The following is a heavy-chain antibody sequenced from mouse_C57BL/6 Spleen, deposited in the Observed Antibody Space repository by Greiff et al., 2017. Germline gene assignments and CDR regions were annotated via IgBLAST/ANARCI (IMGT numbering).Heavy chain of an antibody. D-gene: IGHD3-3*01. Sequence: QVHVKQPGAELVRPGSSVKLSCKASGYTFTSYWMDWVKQRPGQGLEWIGNIYPSDSETNYNQKFKDKATLTVDKSSSTAYMQLSSLTSEDSAVYYCARGWDDWGQGTTLTVSS. CDR3: ARGWDD. CDR2: IYPSDSET. V-gene: IGHV1-61*01. CDR1: GYTFTSYW. J-gene: IGHJ2*01.